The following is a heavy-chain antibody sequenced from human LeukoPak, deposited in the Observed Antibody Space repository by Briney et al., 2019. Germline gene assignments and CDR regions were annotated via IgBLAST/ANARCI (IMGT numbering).Heavy chain of an antibody. J-gene: IGHJ4*02. Sequence: SETLSLTCTVFGGSIHDYYWTWIRRSPGKGLEWIGRVQINENNNYNPSLRSRLTLSLDTSKNQFSLNLTSVTAADTAIYYCARESVAAGARWFDYWGQGTLVTVSS. CDR3: ARESVAAGARWFDY. CDR2: VQINENN. D-gene: IGHD5-24*01. V-gene: IGHV4-4*07. CDR1: GGSIHDYY.